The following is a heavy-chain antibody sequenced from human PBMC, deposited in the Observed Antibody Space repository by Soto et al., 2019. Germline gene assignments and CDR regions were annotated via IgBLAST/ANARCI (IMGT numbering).Heavy chain of an antibody. CDR3: ARVHSSYGSGSYYGSSGIDV. V-gene: IGHV3-11*06. Sequence: GGSLRLSCAASGFTFSDYYMSWIRQAPGKGLEWVSYISSSSSYTNYADSVKGRFTISRDNAKNTLYLQMNSLRAEDTAVYYCARVHSSYGSGSYYGSSGIDVWGQGTTVTVSS. CDR1: GFTFSDYY. CDR2: ISSSSSYT. D-gene: IGHD3-10*01. J-gene: IGHJ6*02.